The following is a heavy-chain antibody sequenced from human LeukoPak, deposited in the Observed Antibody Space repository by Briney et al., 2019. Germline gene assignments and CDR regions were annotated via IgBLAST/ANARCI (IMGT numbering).Heavy chain of an antibody. CDR1: GGSISSYY. V-gene: IGHV4-59*01. D-gene: IGHD2-15*01. J-gene: IGHJ6*02. CDR2: ISYSGST. CDR3: ARVGGPPYYYGMDV. Sequence: PSQTLSLTCTVSGGSISSYYWSWIRQPPGEGLEWIGYISYSGSTHYNPSLKSRVTMSVDTSKNQYSLKLSSVTAADTAVYYCARVGGPPYYYGMDVWGQGTTVTVSS.